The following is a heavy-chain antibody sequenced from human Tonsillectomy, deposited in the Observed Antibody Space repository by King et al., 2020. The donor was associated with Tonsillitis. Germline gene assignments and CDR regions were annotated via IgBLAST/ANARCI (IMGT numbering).Heavy chain of an antibody. CDR1: GFTFSSYA. CDR3: AKDEYYDHSGLLGS. Sequence: VQLVESGGGLVQPGGSLRLSCAASGFTFSSYAMHWVRQAPGKGLEWISAIDGSGVTTEYADAVKGRFIISRDNSKSTVYLQMNSLRVEDTAVYYCAKDEYYDHSGLLGSWGQGTLVTVSS. J-gene: IGHJ5*02. V-gene: IGHV3-23*04. D-gene: IGHD3-22*01. CDR2: IDGSGVTT.